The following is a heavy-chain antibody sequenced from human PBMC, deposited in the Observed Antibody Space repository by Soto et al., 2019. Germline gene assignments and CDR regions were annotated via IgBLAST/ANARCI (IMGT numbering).Heavy chain of an antibody. CDR1: GFTFSSYS. CDR2: ISSSSSYI. D-gene: IGHD5-18*01. V-gene: IGHV3-21*01. Sequence: GGSLRLSCAASGFTFSSYSMNWVRQAPGKGLEWVSSISSSSSYIYYADSVKGRFTISRDNAKNSLYLQMNSLRAEDTAVYYCASEPGRGYSYGYIGYWGQGTLVTVSS. CDR3: ASEPGRGYSYGYIGY. J-gene: IGHJ4*02.